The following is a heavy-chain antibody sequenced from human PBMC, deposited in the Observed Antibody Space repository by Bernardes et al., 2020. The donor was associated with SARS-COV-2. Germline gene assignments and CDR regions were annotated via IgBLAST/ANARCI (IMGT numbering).Heavy chain of an antibody. Sequence: GGSLRLSCAASRFIFSTYWMSWVRQAPGKGLEWVANIKQDGTEKYYVDSVKGRFTIPRDNAKNSLYLQMNSLRAEDTAVYFCARDRAVNWFDPWGQGTLVTVSS. CDR3: ARDRAVNWFDP. D-gene: IGHD3-10*01. J-gene: IGHJ5*02. CDR1: RFIFSTYW. CDR2: IKQDGTEK. V-gene: IGHV3-7*01.